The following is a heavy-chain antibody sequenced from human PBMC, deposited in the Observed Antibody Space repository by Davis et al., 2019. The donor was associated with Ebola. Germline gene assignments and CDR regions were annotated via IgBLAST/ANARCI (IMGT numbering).Heavy chain of an antibody. J-gene: IGHJ4*02. CDR1: GFSFSDYH. CDR3: ARGRLLDY. V-gene: IGHV3-72*01. Sequence: PGGSLRLSCAASGFSFSDYHMDWVRQTPEKGLEWVARIRNKIQSHTTEYAASVKGRFTSSRDDSKNTLYLQMNSLRAEDTAVYYCARGRLLDYWGQGSLVTVSS. D-gene: IGHD6-25*01. CDR2: IRNKIQSHTT.